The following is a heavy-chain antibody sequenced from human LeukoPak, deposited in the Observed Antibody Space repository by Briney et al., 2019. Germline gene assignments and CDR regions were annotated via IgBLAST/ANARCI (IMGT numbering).Heavy chain of an antibody. CDR2: ISYDGSNK. D-gene: IGHD3-10*01. CDR1: GFTFSSYG. CDR3: AKGRITMVRGVSMDA. J-gene: IGHJ6*04. Sequence: GGSLRLSCAASGFTFSSYGMHWVRQAPGKGLEWVAVISYDGSNKYYADSVKGRFTISRDNSKNTLFLQMNSPRAEDTAVYYCAKGRITMVRGVSMDAWGKGTTVPVSS. V-gene: IGHV3-30*18.